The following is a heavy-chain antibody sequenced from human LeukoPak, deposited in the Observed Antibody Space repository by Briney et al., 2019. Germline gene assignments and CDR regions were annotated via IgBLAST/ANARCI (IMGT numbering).Heavy chain of an antibody. CDR3: ATAYDTSGYGPFDM. J-gene: IGHJ3*02. Sequence: GASVKVSCKVSGNTLTESSIHWVRQAPGKDLEWVGGFDPEVGGTVYAQKFQGRVTMTEDTSTDTAYMDLSSLRSEDTAVYYCATAYDTSGYGPFDMWGQGTMLTVST. D-gene: IGHD3-22*01. V-gene: IGHV1-24*01. CDR1: GNTLTESS. CDR2: FDPEVGGT.